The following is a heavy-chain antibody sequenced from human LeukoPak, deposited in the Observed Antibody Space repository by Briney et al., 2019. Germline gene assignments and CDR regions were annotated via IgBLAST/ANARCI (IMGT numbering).Heavy chain of an antibody. V-gene: IGHV3-30*12. D-gene: IGHD5-18*01. CDR2: MTYDGSKQ. J-gene: IGHJ4*02. CDR3: ARTGDTERFDY. Sequence: GGSLRLSCAASGFTFTTYGFHWVRQAPGKGLEWVALMTYDGSKQYYADSVQGRFTISRDNSKNTLHLQMNSLRAEDTAVYYCARTGDTERFDYWGQGTLVTVSS. CDR1: GFTFTTYG.